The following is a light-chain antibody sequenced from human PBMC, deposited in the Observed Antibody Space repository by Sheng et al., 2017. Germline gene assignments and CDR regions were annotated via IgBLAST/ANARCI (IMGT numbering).Light chain of an antibody. CDR3: NSRDSSGKHLV. CDR2: GKN. V-gene: IGLV3-19*01. Sequence: SSELTQEPAVSVALGQTVRITCQGDSLRSYFASWYQQKPGQAPLLVIYGKNNRPSGIPDRFSGSNSGNTASLTITGAQAEDEADYYCNSRDSSGKHLVFGTGTKVTVL. CDR1: SLRSYF. J-gene: IGLJ1*01.